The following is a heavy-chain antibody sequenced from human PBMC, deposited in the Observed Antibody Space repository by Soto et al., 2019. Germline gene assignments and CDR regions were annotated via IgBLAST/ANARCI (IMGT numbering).Heavy chain of an antibody. CDR3: AKVRGAGVSRGDWFDP. CDR1: GFTFSSNA. D-gene: IGHD3-10*01. Sequence: EVQLLESGGDLVQPGGSLRLSCAASGFTFSSNAMGWVRQAPGKGLEWVSGISGSGGSTYYADSMKGRFTISRDNSKNTLYLQMNSLRAEDTAVYYCAKVRGAGVSRGDWFDPWGQGTLVTVSS. J-gene: IGHJ5*02. V-gene: IGHV3-23*01. CDR2: ISGSGGST.